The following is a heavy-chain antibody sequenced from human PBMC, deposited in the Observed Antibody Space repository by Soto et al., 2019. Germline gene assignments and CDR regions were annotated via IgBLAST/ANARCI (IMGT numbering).Heavy chain of an antibody. D-gene: IGHD1-26*01. CDR3: ADGGRYPYY. Sequence: PGGSLRLSCAASGFSFSSYAMGWGRQAPGKGLDWVSSISAGGDGTYYADSVKGRFTISRDNSKNTVFLQMTRLRADDTAVYFCADGGRYPYYWGPGTLVPVSS. J-gene: IGHJ4*02. CDR2: ISAGGDGT. V-gene: IGHV3-23*01. CDR1: GFSFSSYA.